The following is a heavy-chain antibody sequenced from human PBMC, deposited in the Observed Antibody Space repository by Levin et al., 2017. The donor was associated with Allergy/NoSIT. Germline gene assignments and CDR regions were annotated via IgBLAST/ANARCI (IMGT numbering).Heavy chain of an antibody. Sequence: GGSLRLSCVASGFTFSSHAMHWVRQAKGKGLEWLAVISYDGSRKHYADSVKGRFTISRDTSKNTLYNQMNDMRAEETAVYYCAREVYGAWSDSWGQGTQVTVSS. J-gene: IGHJ4*02. CDR2: ISYDGSRK. CDR3: AREVYGAWSDS. D-gene: IGHD4-17*01. V-gene: IGHV3-30-3*01. CDR1: GFTFSSHA.